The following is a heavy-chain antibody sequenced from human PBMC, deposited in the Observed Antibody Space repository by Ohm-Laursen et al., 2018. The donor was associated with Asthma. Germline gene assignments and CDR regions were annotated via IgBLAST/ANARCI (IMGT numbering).Heavy chain of an antibody. CDR2: IIPIFGTA. D-gene: IGHD1-26*01. CDR3: AREATTRERNWFDP. CDR1: GGTFSSYA. V-gene: IGHV1-69*13. J-gene: IGHJ5*02. Sequence: GASVKVSCKASGGTFSSYAISWVRQAPGQGLEWMGGIIPIFGTANYAQKFQGRVTITADESTSTAYMELSSLRSEDTAVYYCAREATTRERNWFDPWGQGTLVTVSS.